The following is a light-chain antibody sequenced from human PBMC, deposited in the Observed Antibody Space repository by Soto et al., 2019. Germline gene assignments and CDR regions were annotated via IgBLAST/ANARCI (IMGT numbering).Light chain of an antibody. J-gene: IGKJ1*01. Sequence: DVVMTQSPLSLPVTLGQPASISCRSSQSPLFSNGVTYLSWFHQRPGQSPRRLIYEVSRRDSGVPDRFSGSGSGTDFTLKIRRVEDEDAGVYYCMQGTYWPPTFGQGTKVDIK. V-gene: IGKV2-30*01. CDR2: EVS. CDR1: QSPLFSNGVTY. CDR3: MQGTYWPPT.